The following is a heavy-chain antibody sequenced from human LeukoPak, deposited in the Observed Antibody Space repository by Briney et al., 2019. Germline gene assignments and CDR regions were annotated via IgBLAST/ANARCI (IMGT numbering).Heavy chain of an antibody. D-gene: IGHD3-22*01. Sequence: PGGSLRLSCAASGISVSSTYMSWVRQAPGKGLEWVSVIYSGGSTYYADSVKGRFTISRDNSKNTLYLQMNSLRAEDTAVYYCASNLGIDSSVSYWGQGTLVTVSS. CDR3: ASNLGIDSSVSY. J-gene: IGHJ4*02. CDR1: GISVSSTY. CDR2: IYSGGST. V-gene: IGHV3-53*01.